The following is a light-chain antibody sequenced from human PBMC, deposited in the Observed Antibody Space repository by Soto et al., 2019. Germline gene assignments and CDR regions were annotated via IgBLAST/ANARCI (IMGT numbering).Light chain of an antibody. J-gene: IGKJ2*01. V-gene: IGKV3-20*01. Sequence: EIVLTQSPGTLSLSPGERATLSCRASQSVSNDYLAWYQQKPGQVPSFLIYGAFHRATGIQDMFSGTGSGTDFNLTISRQETENFAVHYCQPDGVAPYTFGQGTKLDIK. CDR3: QPDGVAPYT. CDR2: GAF. CDR1: QSVSNDY.